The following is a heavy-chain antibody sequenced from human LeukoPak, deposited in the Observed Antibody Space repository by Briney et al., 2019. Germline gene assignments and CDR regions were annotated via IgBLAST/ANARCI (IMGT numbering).Heavy chain of an antibody. CDR3: AREADPGYCSSTSCYGYFQH. V-gene: IGHV1-18*01. J-gene: IGHJ1*01. Sequence: ASVKVSCKASGGTFSSYAISWVRQAPGQGLEWMGWISAYNGNTNYAQKLQGRVTMTTDTSTSTAYMELRSLRSDDTAVYYCAREADPGYCSSTSCYGYFQHWGQGTLVTVSS. CDR1: GGTFSSYA. D-gene: IGHD2-2*03. CDR2: ISAYNGNT.